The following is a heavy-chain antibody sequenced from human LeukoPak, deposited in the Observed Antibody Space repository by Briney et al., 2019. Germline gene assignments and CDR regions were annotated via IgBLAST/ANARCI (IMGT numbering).Heavy chain of an antibody. CDR2: IRYDGSNK. D-gene: IGHD3-10*01. CDR3: AKDRRYYGSGSYFDY. J-gene: IGHJ4*02. Sequence: HTGGSLRLSCEASGFTFSSYGMHWVRQAPGKGLEWVAFIRYDGSNKYYADSVKGRFTISRDNSKNTLYLQMNSLRAEDTAVYYCAKDRRYYGSGSYFDYWGQGTLVTVSS. V-gene: IGHV3-30*02. CDR1: GFTFSSYG.